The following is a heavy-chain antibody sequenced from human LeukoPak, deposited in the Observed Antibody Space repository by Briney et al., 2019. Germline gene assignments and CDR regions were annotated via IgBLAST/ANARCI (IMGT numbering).Heavy chain of an antibody. D-gene: IGHD4-17*01. CDR2: ISGSGGVT. J-gene: IGHJ4*02. Sequence: GGSLRLSCAASGFVFSSYAMDWVRQAPGKGLEWVSSISGSGGVTQYGDSVKGRFTISRDNSNNTMYLQMNSLRVEDTAIYYCARDRHGDYSLDYWGQVILVTVSS. CDR1: GFVFSSYA. V-gene: IGHV3-23*01. CDR3: ARDRHGDYSLDY.